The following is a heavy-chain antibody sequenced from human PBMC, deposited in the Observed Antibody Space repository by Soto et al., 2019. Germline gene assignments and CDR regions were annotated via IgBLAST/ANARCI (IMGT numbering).Heavy chain of an antibody. D-gene: IGHD3-10*01. V-gene: IGHV3-33*01. CDR2: IWYDGSNK. J-gene: IGHJ6*02. CDR3: ARDGDAQLGRRPYYYGVDV. Sequence: QVQLVESGGGVVQPGRSLRLSCAASRFTFSSYGMHWVRQAPGKGLEWVAVIWYDGSNKYYADSVKGRFTISRDNSKNTLYLQMNSLRAEDTAVYYCARDGDAQLGRRPYYYGVDVWGQGTTVTVSS. CDR1: RFTFSSYG.